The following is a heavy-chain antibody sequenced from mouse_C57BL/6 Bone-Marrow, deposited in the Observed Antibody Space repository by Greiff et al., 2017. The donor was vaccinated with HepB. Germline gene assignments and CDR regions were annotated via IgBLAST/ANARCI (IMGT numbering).Heavy chain of an antibody. J-gene: IGHJ4*01. CDR3: ARTSNYDDMDS. CDR2: ISSGGSYT. D-gene: IGHD2-5*01. Sequence: EVMLVESGGDLVKPGGSLKLSCAASGFTFSSYGMSWVRQTPDKRLEWVATISSGGSYTYYPDSVKGRFTISRDNAKNTLYLQMSSLKSEDTAMYYCARTSNYDDMDSWGHGTPVPVAS. CDR1: GFTFSSYG. V-gene: IGHV5-6*01.